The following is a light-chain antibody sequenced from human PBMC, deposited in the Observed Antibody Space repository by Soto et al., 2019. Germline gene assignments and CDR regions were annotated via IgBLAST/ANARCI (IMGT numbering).Light chain of an antibody. V-gene: IGKV3-20*01. CDR3: QQYGSSPT. Sequence: EIVLTQSPGTLSLSPGERATLSCRASHSVSSGSLAWYQQKRGRAPRLLIYGASSRATGIPDRFSGSWSGTDFTLSISRLEPEDFAVYYCQQYGSSPTFGGGTKVEIK. CDR1: HSVSSGS. J-gene: IGKJ4*01. CDR2: GAS.